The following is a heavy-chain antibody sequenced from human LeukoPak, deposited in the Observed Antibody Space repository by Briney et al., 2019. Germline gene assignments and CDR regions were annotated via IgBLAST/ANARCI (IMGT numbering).Heavy chain of an antibody. CDR2: IYSGGST. CDR3: AKNYGDYPSYYYYYYMDV. Sequence: GGSLRLSCAASGFTVSSNYMSWVRQAPGKGLEWVSIIYSGGSTFYADSVKGRLTISRDNSKNTLYLQMNSLRAEDTAVYYCAKNYGDYPSYYYYYYMDVWGKGTTVTVSS. J-gene: IGHJ6*03. D-gene: IGHD4-17*01. V-gene: IGHV3-53*05. CDR1: GFTVSSNY.